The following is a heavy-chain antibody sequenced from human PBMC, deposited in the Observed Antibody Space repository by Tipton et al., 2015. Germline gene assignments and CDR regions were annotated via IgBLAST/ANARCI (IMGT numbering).Heavy chain of an antibody. CDR1: AYSISSDYY. D-gene: IGHD3-9*01. CDR2: ISHSGNT. V-gene: IGHV4-38-2*01. Sequence: LRLSCAVSAYSISSDYYWGWIRQPPGKGLEWIGSISHSGNTYYNPPLKSRVTMSRDPSKNQFSLKLTSVTAADTAVYYCACQDYDSLTRDYQTVDYWGQGTLVTVSS. J-gene: IGHJ4*02. CDR3: ACQDYDSLTRDYQTVDY.